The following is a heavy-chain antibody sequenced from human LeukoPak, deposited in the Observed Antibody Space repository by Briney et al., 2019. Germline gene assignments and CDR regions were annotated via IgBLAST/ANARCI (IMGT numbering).Heavy chain of an antibody. CDR1: GYTFTSYA. CDR3: ARAGGYSYYGSGSYYYFDY. V-gene: IGHV1-18*01. J-gene: IGHJ4*02. D-gene: IGHD3-10*01. Sequence: ASVKVSCKASGYTFTSYAMNWVRQAPGQGLEWMGWISAYNGNTNYAQKLQGRVTMTTDTSTSTAYMELRSLRSDDTAVYYCARAGGYSYYGSGSYYYFDYWGQGTLVTVSS. CDR2: ISAYNGNT.